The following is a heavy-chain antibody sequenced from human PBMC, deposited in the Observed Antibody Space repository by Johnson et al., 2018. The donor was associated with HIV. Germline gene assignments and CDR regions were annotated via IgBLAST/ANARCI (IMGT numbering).Heavy chain of an antibody. CDR3: ARVRFSSSFLDAFDI. CDR1: GFTFSSYA. J-gene: IGHJ3*02. Sequence: QVQLVESGGGVVQAGRSLRLSCAASGFTFSSYAMHWVRQAPGKGLELVAIISYDGSNKYYADSVKGRFTISRDNAKNTLDLQMGSLRAEDMGVYYCARVRFSSSFLDAFDIWGQGTMVTVSS. V-gene: IGHV3-30*14. D-gene: IGHD6-13*01. CDR2: ISYDGSNK.